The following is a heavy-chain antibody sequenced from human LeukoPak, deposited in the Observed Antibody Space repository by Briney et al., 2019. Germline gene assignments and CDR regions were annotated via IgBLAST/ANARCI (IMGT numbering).Heavy chain of an antibody. CDR2: MNPNSGNA. CDR3: ARDGSGTYWAYYNWFDP. CDR1: GYTFSSYD. D-gene: IGHD3-10*01. V-gene: IGHV1-8*01. J-gene: IGHJ5*02. Sequence: ASVKVSCKASGYTFSSYDINWVRQATGQGLEWMGWMNPNSGNAGYAQKFQGRVTMTRHTSISTAYMELSNLRPEDTAVYYFARDGSGTYWAYYNWFDPWGQGTLVTVSS.